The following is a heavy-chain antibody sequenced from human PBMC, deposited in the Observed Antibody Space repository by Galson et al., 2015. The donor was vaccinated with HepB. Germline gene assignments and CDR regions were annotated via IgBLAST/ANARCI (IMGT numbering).Heavy chain of an antibody. CDR3: ARNPASYDYYNMDV. Sequence: SLRLSCAASGFSFMSHSMNWVRHSPGKGLGWLAYISPGGTKYYADSARGRFTISRDNVKKSMYLHMSSLRVEDTAVYYCARNPASYDYYNMDVWGQGTTVTVS. CDR2: ISPGGTK. CDR1: GFSFMSHS. D-gene: IGHD3-3*01. V-gene: IGHV3-48*01. J-gene: IGHJ6*02.